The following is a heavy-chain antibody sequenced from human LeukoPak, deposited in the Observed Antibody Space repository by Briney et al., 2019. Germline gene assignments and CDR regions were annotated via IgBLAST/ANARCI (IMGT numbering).Heavy chain of an antibody. CDR3: ARVLLGGYYPYYFDY. Sequence: ASVKVSCKASGYTFTSYYMHWVRQAPVQGLEWMGIINPSGGSTSYAQKFQGRVTMTRDTSTSTVYMELSSLRSEDTAVYYCARVLLGGYYPYYFDYWGQETLVTVSS. CDR1: GYTFTSYY. D-gene: IGHD2-21*02. J-gene: IGHJ4*02. V-gene: IGHV1-46*01. CDR2: INPSGGST.